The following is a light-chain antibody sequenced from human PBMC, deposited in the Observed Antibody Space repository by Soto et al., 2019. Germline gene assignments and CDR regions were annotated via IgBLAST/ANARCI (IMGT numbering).Light chain of an antibody. CDR2: GAS. J-gene: IGKJ1*01. V-gene: IGKV3-20*01. Sequence: EILMTQSPATLSVSPGERATLSCRASQSVSILLAWYQQKPGQAPRFLIYGASSRATGIPDRFSGSGSGTDFTLTISRLEPEDFAVYYCQQYGSSPTTFGQGTKVDIK. CDR1: QSVSIL. CDR3: QQYGSSPTT.